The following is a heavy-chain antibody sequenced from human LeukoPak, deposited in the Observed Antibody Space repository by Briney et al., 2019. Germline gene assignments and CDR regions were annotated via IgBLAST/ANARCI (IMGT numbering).Heavy chain of an antibody. D-gene: IGHD3-3*01. CDR1: GGTFSSYA. J-gene: IGHJ6*02. V-gene: IGHV1-69*04. CDR2: IIPILGIA. Sequence: ASVKVSCKASGGTFSSYAISWVRQAPGQGLEWMGRIIPILGIANYAQKFQGRVTITADKSTSTAYMELSSLRSEDTAVYYCARDHLGAIFGVVNSANYYYYYGMDVWGQGTTVTVSS. CDR3: ARDHLGAIFGVVNSANYYYYYGMDV.